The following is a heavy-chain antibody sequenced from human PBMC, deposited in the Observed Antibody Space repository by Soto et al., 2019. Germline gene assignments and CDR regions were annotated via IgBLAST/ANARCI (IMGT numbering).Heavy chain of an antibody. CDR2: IKQDGSEK. CDR3: ARGDPMNYYYGMGV. CDR1: GFTFSSYW. J-gene: IGHJ6*02. V-gene: IGHV3-7*03. Sequence: HPGGSLRLSCAASGFTFSSYWMSWVRQAPGKGLEWVANIKQDGSEKYYVDSVKGRFTISRDNAKNSLYLQMNSLRAEDTAVYYCARGDPMNYYYGMGVWGQGTTVTVSS. D-gene: IGHD3-22*01.